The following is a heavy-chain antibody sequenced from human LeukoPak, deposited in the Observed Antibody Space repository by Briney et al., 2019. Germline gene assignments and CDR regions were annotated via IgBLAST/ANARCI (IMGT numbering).Heavy chain of an antibody. V-gene: IGHV3-21*01. Sequence: GGSLRLSCAASGFTFSSYSMNWVRQAPGKGLEWVSSISSSSSHIYYADSVKSRFTISRDNAKNSLYLQMNGLRAEDTAVYYCARQASSSWSFDYWGQGTLVTVSS. CDR3: ARQASSSWSFDY. J-gene: IGHJ4*02. CDR2: ISSSSSHI. D-gene: IGHD6-13*01. CDR1: GFTFSSYS.